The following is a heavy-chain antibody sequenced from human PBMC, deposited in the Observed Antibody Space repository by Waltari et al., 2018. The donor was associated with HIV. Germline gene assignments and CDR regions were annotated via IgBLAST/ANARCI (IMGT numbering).Heavy chain of an antibody. V-gene: IGHV3-66*01. CDR1: GFTVSSNF. J-gene: IGHJ6*02. Sequence: EVQLVESGGGLVQPGGSLRLSCAASGFTVSSNFMSCVHQAPGKGGEWVSVIYSGGGTYYADAGKGRFTISRDNSKNTLYLQMNSLRAEDTAVYYCARVPRGPYGMDVWGQGTTVTVSS. CDR3: ARVPRGPYGMDV. CDR2: IYSGGGT.